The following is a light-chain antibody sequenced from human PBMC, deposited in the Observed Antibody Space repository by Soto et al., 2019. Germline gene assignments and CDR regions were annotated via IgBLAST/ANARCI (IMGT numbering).Light chain of an antibody. J-gene: IGLJ1*01. CDR2: EGS. Sequence: QSALTQPASVSGSPGQSITISCTGTSSDIGTYNLVSWYQQHPGKAPKLMIFEGSERPSGVSNRFSASTSGNTASLTISGLQAEDEADYYCCSYAGSSTYVFGTGTKLTVL. V-gene: IGLV2-23*01. CDR3: CSYAGSSTYV. CDR1: SSDIGTYNL.